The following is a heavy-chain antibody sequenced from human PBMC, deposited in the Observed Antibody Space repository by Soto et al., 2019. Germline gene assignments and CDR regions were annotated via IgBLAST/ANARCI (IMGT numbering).Heavy chain of an antibody. Sequence: ASVKVSCKASGYTFTSYGISWVRQAPGQGLEWMGWISAYNGNTNYAQKLQGRVTMTTDTSTSTAYMELRSLRSDDTAVYYCASSLLGPYDSSGYYYGPLDYWGQGTLVTVSS. V-gene: IGHV1-18*01. CDR3: ASSLLGPYDSSGYYYGPLDY. CDR1: GYTFTSYG. D-gene: IGHD3-22*01. J-gene: IGHJ4*02. CDR2: ISAYNGNT.